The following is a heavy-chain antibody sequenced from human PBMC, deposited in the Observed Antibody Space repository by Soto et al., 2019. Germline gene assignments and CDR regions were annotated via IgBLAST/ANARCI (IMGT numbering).Heavy chain of an antibody. CDR1: GFTFSSYA. V-gene: IGHV3-23*01. D-gene: IGHD1-26*01. CDR2: ISGGGGTT. Sequence: EVQLLESGGGLIQPGGSLRLSCAASGFTFSSYAMNWVRQAPGKGLEWVSAISGGGGTTYYADSVKGRFTISRDNSKDTMFLHMNSLRAEDTAVYYCARFGRSYLYLDFWGQGTLVTVSS. CDR3: ARFGRSYLYLDF. J-gene: IGHJ4*02.